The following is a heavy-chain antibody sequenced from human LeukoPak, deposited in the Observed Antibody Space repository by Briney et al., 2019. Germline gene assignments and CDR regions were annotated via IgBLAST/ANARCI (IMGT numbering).Heavy chain of an antibody. D-gene: IGHD6-13*01. CDR2: IYYSGST. Sequence: SETLSLTCSVSGGSISSDIYYWGWIRQPPGKGLEWIGYIYYSGSTNYNPSLKSRVTISVDTSKNQFSLKLSSVTAADTAVYYCARISSWSPRYYYYMDVWGKGTTVTISS. CDR1: GGSISSDIYY. CDR3: ARISSWSPRYYYYMDV. J-gene: IGHJ6*03. V-gene: IGHV4-61*01.